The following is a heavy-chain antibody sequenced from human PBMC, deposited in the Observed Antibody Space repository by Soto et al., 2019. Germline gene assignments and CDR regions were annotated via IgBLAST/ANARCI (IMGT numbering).Heavy chain of an antibody. CDR2: SNPISSGT. J-gene: IGHJ6*02. D-gene: IGHD1-26*01. V-gene: IGHV1-2*02. Sequence: ASVKVSCKASGYTFTGYYMHWVRQATGQGLEWMGWSNPISSGTNYAQKLQGRVTMTRDTSISTAYMELSRLRSDDTAVYYCARTWEIPSGHMDVWGQGTTVTVSS. CDR3: ARTWEIPSGHMDV. CDR1: GYTFTGYY.